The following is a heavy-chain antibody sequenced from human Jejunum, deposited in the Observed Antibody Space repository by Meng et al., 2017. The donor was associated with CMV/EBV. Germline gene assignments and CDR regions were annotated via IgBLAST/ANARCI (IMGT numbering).Heavy chain of an antibody. Sequence: GFTFTRHWMHWVRQAPGKGLVWVARINSDETNRKYADSVKGRFTISRDNAKNTLYLQMSSLRAEDTAVYYCVRGGYDFWSGYFAYWGQGMWVTVSS. V-gene: IGHV3-74*03. CDR3: VRGGYDFWSGYFAY. J-gene: IGHJ4*02. CDR2: INSDETNR. CDR1: GFTFTRHW. D-gene: IGHD3-3*01.